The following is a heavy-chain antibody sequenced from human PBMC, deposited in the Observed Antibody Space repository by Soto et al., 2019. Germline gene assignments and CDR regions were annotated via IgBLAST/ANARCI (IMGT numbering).Heavy chain of an antibody. CDR1: GGSISSGGYY. J-gene: IGHJ4*02. Sequence: SETLSLTCTVSGGSISSGGYYWSWIRQHPGKGLEWIGYSYYSGSTYYNPSLKSRVTISVDTSKNQFSLKLSSVTAADTAVYYCAREEQQLVLDYWGQGTLVTVSS. CDR3: AREEQQLVLDY. CDR2: SYYSGST. D-gene: IGHD6-13*01. V-gene: IGHV4-31*03.